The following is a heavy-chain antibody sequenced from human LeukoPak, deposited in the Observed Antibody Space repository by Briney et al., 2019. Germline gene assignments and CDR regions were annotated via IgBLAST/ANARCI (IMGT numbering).Heavy chain of an antibody. J-gene: IGHJ4*02. V-gene: IGHV6-1*01. D-gene: IGHD7-27*01. CDR3: ARYRTGGLGTGGLDY. CDR2: TYFRSKWYN. Sequence: SQTLSLTCAISGDSVSSNSVTWDWIRQSPSRGLEWLGRTYFRSKWYNDYAVSLKGRITINPDTSENQFSLQLNAVTPEDAAVYFCARYRTGGLGTGGLDYWGQGILVTVSS. CDR1: GDSVSSNSVT.